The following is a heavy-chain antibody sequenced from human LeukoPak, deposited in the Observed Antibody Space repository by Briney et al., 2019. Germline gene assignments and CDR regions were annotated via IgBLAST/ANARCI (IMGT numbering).Heavy chain of an antibody. V-gene: IGHV4-39*01. CDR3: ASTVTTLVYRFLTRGY. CDR1: GGSLSSSSYY. CDR2: IYYSGST. D-gene: IGHD4-11*01. Sequence: KPSETLSLTCTVSGGSLSSSSYYWGWNRQPPRKGLEWVGGIYYSGSTYYNPSLKSRVTISVDTSKNQFSLKLSSVTAADTAMYYCASTVTTLVYRFLTRGYWGQGTLVTVSS. J-gene: IGHJ4*02.